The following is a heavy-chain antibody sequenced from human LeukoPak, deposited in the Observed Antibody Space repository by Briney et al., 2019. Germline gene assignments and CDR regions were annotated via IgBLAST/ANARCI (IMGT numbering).Heavy chain of an antibody. D-gene: IGHD1-26*01. CDR3: AKDRKSGSYPVFDY. CDR2: ISGSGART. Sequence: GGSLRLSCEGSGFTFSSYGLSWVRQAPGKGLEWVSGISGSGARTYYADSVKGRFTISRDNSKNTLYLQMNSLRAEDTAVYYCAKDRKSGSYPVFDYWGQGTLVTVSS. J-gene: IGHJ4*02. V-gene: IGHV3-23*01. CDR1: GFTFSSYG.